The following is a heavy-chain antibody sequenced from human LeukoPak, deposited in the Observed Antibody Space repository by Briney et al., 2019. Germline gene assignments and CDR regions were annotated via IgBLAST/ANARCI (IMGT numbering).Heavy chain of an antibody. CDR3: ARGRYSYGLYYFDY. CDR1: GFTFSSYE. J-gene: IGHJ4*02. CDR2: TSSSGNTI. V-gene: IGHV3-48*03. D-gene: IGHD5-18*01. Sequence: GGSLRLSCAASGFTFSSYEMNWVRQAPGKGLEWVSYTSSSGNTIYYADSVKGRFTISRDNAKNSLYLRMNSLRAEDTAVYYCARGRYSYGLYYFDYWGQGTLVTVSS.